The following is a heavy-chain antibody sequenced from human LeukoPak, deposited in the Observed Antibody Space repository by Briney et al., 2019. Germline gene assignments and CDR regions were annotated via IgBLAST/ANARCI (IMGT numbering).Heavy chain of an antibody. V-gene: IGHV3-7*05. CDR3: ARASNPWLQLS. D-gene: IGHD5-24*01. CDR1: GFTFSNYW. J-gene: IGHJ4*02. CDR2: IQQDGGQK. Sequence: PGRSLRLSCAASGFTFSNYWMIWVRQAPGKGMEWVAKIQQDGGQKRYAESVRGRFTVSRDNAQTSLYLDMKSLSAEDTAVYYCARASNPWLQLSWGQGTLVSVSS.